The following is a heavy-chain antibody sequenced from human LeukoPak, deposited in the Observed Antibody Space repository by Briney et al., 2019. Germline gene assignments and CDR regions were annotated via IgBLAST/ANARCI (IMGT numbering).Heavy chain of an antibody. Sequence: PGGSLRLSCAASGFTFSSYWMSWVRQAPGKGLEWVANIKQDGSEKYYVDSVKGRFTISRDNAKNSLYLQMNSLRAEDTAVYYCARALGQAKYDAFDIWGQGTMVTVSS. CDR2: IKQDGSEK. CDR1: GFTFSSYW. V-gene: IGHV3-7*01. J-gene: IGHJ3*02. CDR3: ARALGQAKYDAFDI.